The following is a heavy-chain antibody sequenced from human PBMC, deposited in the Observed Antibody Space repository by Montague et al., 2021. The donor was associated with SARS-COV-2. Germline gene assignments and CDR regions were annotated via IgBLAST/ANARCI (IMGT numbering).Heavy chain of an antibody. CDR1: GGSINSDY. V-gene: IGHV4-59*01. Sequence: SETLSLTCTVSGGSINSDYWSWIRQPPGKGLEWIGYIYYRGSTNYNPSLKSRVTISVDTPKNQFSLKLISVTAADTAVYYCAREDRWNWFDPWGQGILVTVSS. D-gene: IGHD5-24*01. CDR2: IYYRGST. J-gene: IGHJ5*02. CDR3: AREDRWNWFDP.